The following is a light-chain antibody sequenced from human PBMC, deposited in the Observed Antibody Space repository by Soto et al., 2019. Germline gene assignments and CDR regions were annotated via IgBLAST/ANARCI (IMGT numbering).Light chain of an antibody. Sequence: ENVLTQSPGTLSLSPGERATLSGGASQSFTSTSLAWYQQKPGQAPRLLISGASRRAAGIPDRFSGSGSGTDFTLTISRLEPEDFAVYYCHRSVVSRWTFGPGTKVDIK. CDR1: QSFTSTS. CDR3: HRSVVSRWT. V-gene: IGKV3-20*01. J-gene: IGKJ1*01. CDR2: GAS.